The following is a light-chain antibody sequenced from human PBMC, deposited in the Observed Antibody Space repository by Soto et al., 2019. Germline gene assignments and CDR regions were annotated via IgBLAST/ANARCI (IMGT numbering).Light chain of an antibody. CDR2: EVS. J-gene: IGLJ1*01. CDR3: CSYTDSRTNI. CDR1: SSDVGGYNY. Sequence: QSVLTQPASVSGSPGQSITISCTGTSSDVGGYNYVSWYQQHPGKAPKLIIFEVSYRPSGISNWFSASKSGDTASLTISGLQADDEADYYCCSYTDSRTNIFGSGTKVTVL. V-gene: IGLV2-14*01.